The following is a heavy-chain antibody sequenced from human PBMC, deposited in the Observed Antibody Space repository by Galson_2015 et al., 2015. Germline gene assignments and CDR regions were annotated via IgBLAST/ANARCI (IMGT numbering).Heavy chain of an antibody. V-gene: IGHV3-23*01. D-gene: IGHD6-19*01. J-gene: IGHJ6*02. Sequence: SGFTFSSYAMSWVRQAPGKGLEWVSAISGSGGSTYYADSVKGRFTISRDNSKNTLYLQMNSLRAEDTAVYYCAKEQWLAPYYYYYGMDVWGQGTTVTVSS. CDR3: AKEQWLAPYYYYYGMDV. CDR2: ISGSGGST. CDR1: GFTFSSYA.